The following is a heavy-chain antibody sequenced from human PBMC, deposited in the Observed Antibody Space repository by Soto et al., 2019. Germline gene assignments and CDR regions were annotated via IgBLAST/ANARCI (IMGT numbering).Heavy chain of an antibody. J-gene: IGHJ4*02. Sequence: GGSLRLSCAASGFTFSSYWMHWVRQAPGKGLVWVSHIHFDGSSTTYADSVEGRFTISRDNAKNTVYLQMNSLRAEDTAVYYCTRRAAHSCDYWGQGTLVTVSS. D-gene: IGHD2-2*01. CDR3: TRRAAHSCDY. CDR2: IHFDGSST. V-gene: IGHV3-74*01. CDR1: GFTFSSYW.